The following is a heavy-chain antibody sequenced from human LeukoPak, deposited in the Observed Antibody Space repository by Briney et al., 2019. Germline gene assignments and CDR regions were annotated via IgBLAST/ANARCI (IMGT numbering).Heavy chain of an antibody. J-gene: IGHJ4*02. CDR1: GGSISSYY. CDR3: ARVGPYGSGSYLSWLDY. Sequence: TRSETVSLTFTVSGGSISSYYWSSIRQPPGKGLGWIGYIYYSGSTNYNPSLKSRVTISVDPSKNQLSLNLSSVTAADTAVYYCARVGPYGSGSYLSWLDYWGEGTAATVSS. V-gene: IGHV4-59*01. D-gene: IGHD3-10*01. CDR2: IYYSGST.